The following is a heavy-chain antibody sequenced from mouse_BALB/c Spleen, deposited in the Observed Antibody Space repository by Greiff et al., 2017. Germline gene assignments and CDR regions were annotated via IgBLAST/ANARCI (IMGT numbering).Heavy chain of an antibody. CDR2: ISSGSSTI. CDR3: ARSYDYRDYCDY. Sequence: DVKVEESGGGLVQPGGSRKLSCAASGFTFSSFGMHWVRQAPEKGLEWVAYISSGSSTIYYADTVKGRFTISRDNPKNTLFLQMTSLRSEDTAMYYCARSYDYRDYCDYWGQGTTLTVSS. CDR1: GFTFSSFG. D-gene: IGHD2-4*01. V-gene: IGHV5-17*02. J-gene: IGHJ2*01.